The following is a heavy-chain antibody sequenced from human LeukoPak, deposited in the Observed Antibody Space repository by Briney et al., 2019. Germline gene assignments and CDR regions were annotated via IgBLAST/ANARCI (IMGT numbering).Heavy chain of an antibody. D-gene: IGHD2-2*01. CDR3: ARDRLYCSSTSCPGPLYYYYYMDV. CDR1: GGSISSSSYY. V-gene: IGHV4-39*07. Sequence: SETLSLTCTVSGGSISSSSYYWGWIRQPPGKGLEWIGSITYYNPSLKSRVTISVDTSKNQFSLKLSSVTAADTAVYYCARDRLYCSSTSCPGPLYYYYYMDVWGKGTTVTVSS. CDR2: IT. J-gene: IGHJ6*03.